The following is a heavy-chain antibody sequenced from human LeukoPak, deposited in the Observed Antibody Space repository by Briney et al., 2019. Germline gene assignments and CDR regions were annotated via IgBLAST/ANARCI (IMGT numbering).Heavy chain of an antibody. V-gene: IGHV4-39*01. CDR2: IYYSGSA. CDR3: ARHTPRLDSSGYYPGAFDI. Sequence: SETVSLTCTVSGGSISSSSYYWAWIRQPPGKTLEWIGSIYYSGSAYYNASLKSRVTISVDKSKNQFSLKLSSVTAADTAVYYCARHTPRLDSSGYYPGAFDIWGQGTVVTVSS. D-gene: IGHD3-22*01. CDR1: GGSISSSSYY. J-gene: IGHJ3*02.